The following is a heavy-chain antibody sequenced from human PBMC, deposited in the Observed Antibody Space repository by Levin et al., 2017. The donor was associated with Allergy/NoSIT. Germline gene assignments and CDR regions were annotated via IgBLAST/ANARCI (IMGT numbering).Heavy chain of an antibody. V-gene: IGHV4-4*07. CDR1: GGSISGYY. J-gene: IGHJ3*02. D-gene: IGHD6-19*01. CDR3: ARPLLAYSSGWTDAFDI. CDR2: IYISGTT. Sequence: SETLSLTCTVSGGSISGYYWSWIRQSAGKGLEWIGRIYISGTTDYNPSLKSRATMSVDTSKNQFSLKLSSVTAADTALYYCARPLLAYSSGWTDAFDIWGQGTMVTVSS.